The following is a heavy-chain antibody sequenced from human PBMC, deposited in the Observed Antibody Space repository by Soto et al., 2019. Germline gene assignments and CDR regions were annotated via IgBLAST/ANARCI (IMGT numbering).Heavy chain of an antibody. J-gene: IGHJ5*02. D-gene: IGHD4-17*01. CDR1: ADTFNSYS. V-gene: IGHV1-69*01. CDR3: ARSLEGTTVTNWFDP. CDR2: ITPVFGTA. Sequence: QVQLVQSGAEVKKPGSSVKVSCKASADTFNSYSLRWFRQAPGQRLEWMGGITPVFGTADYAQSFEDRLTITADDSTSTVYMELSSLRSDDTAVYYCARSLEGTTVTNWFDPWGQGALVTVSS.